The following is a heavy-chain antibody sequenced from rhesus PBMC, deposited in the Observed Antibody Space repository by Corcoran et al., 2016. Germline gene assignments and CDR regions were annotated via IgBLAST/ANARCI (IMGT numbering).Heavy chain of an antibody. CDR2: IIYPGGSK. Sequence: EVQLVESGGGLAKPGGSLRLSCAASGFSFSDYYMYWVRQAPWKGLEWVFVIIYPGGSKYYADSGKGRFTISRGNAKNTLNLKMDSLRAEDTAVYYWARDEGSSPLYYFDYWGQGVLVTVSS. CDR3: ARDEGSSPLYYFDY. CDR1: GFSFSDYY. D-gene: IGHD4-29*01. V-gene: IGHV3S18*01. J-gene: IGHJ4*01.